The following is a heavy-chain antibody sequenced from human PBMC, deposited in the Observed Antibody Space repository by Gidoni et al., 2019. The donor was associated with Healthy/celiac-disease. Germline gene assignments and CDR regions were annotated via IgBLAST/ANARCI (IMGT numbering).Heavy chain of an antibody. CDR1: GGLNSSSNW. CDR3: ARGIAVTVKAFDI. D-gene: IGHD6-19*01. V-gene: IGHV4-4*02. J-gene: IGHJ3*02. CDR2: TYHSGST. Sequence: QVHLQESGPGLVKPSETLSLTCAVSGGLNSSSNWWSWVRQPPGKGLEWIGETYHSGSTSYNPSLKSRVTISVDKSKNQFSLKLSSVTAADTAVYYCARGIAVTVKAFDIWGQGTMVTVSS.